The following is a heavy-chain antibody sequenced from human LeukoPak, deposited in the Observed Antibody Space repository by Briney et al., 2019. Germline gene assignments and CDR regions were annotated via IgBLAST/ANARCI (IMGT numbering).Heavy chain of an antibody. CDR2: IDPSDSYT. V-gene: IGHV5-10-1*01. CDR3: ARPHSGSYYGSAFDV. CDR1: GYSFTSYW. D-gene: IGHD1-26*01. Sequence: GESLKISCKGSGYSFTSYWISWVRQMPGKGLEWMGRIDPSDSYTNYSPSFQGHVTISADKPISTAYLQWSSLKASDTAMYYCARPHSGSYYGSAFDVWGQGTMVTVSS. J-gene: IGHJ3*01.